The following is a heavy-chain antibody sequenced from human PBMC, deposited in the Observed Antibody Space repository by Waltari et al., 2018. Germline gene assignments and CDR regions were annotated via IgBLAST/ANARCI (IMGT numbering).Heavy chain of an antibody. CDR3: ATRGGWLRGPPRAYYYGMDV. D-gene: IGHD5-12*01. Sequence: QVQLVQSGAEVKKPGASVKVSCKVSGYTLTELSMPWVRPAPGPGLEWMGGFDPEDGETIYAQKFQGRVTMTEDTSTDTAYMELSSLRSEDTAVYYCATRGGWLRGPPRAYYYGMDVWGQGTTVTVSS. J-gene: IGHJ6*02. CDR1: GYTLTELS. CDR2: FDPEDGET. V-gene: IGHV1-24*01.